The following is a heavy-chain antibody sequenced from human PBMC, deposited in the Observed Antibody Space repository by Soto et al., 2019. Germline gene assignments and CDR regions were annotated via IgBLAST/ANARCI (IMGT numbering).Heavy chain of an antibody. D-gene: IGHD6-19*01. CDR1: GFTFSSYA. J-gene: IGHJ5*02. V-gene: IGHV3-23*01. CDR3: AKSHVRAVAHNWFDP. Sequence: GGSLRLSCAASGFTFSSYAMSWVRQAPGKGLEWVSAISGSGGSTYYADSVKGRFTISRDNSKNTLYLQMNSLRAEDTAVYYCAKSHVRAVAHNWFDPWGQGTLVTVYS. CDR2: ISGSGGST.